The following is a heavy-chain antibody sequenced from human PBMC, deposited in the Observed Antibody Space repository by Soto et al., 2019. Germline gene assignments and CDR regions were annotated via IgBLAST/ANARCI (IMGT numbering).Heavy chain of an antibody. Sequence: PGGSLRLSCAASGFTFSTYWMTWVRQAPGKGLEWVANIKQDGSEKYYVDSVKGRFTISRDNAKNSLNLQMNSLRVEDTAVYYCARDRDWNYAGNFDYWGQGTLVTFSS. J-gene: IGHJ4*02. CDR2: IKQDGSEK. CDR3: ARDRDWNYAGNFDY. CDR1: GFTFSTYW. D-gene: IGHD1-7*01. V-gene: IGHV3-7*03.